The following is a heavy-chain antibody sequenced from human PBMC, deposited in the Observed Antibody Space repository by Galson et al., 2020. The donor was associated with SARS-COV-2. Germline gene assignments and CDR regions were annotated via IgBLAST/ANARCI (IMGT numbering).Heavy chain of an antibody. Sequence: SVKVSCKASGGNFGNFAFSWVRLAPGQGLEWLGDILPFFASTHYAQKFPGRVTITADESTSTVYMEVSSLRSEDTAVYYCARRGALGDGYNHDYWGQEPWSPSPQ. CDR3: ARRGALGDGYNHDY. CDR2: ILPFFAST. D-gene: IGHD5-12*01. V-gene: IGHV1-69*13. J-gene: IGHJ4*01. CDR1: GGNFGNFA.